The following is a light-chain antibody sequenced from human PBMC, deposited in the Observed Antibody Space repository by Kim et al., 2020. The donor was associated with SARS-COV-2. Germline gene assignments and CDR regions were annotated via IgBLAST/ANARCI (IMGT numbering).Light chain of an antibody. CDR3: QQFGHSPWT. V-gene: IGKV3-20*01. Sequence: EIVLTQSPGTLSLSPGERVTLSCRASQNLNSRFLAWYQQKPGQAPRLLVYGASNRATGIPDRFSGSGSATDFTITITRLEPEDFAVYFCQQFGHSPWTFGQGTKVDIK. CDR2: GAS. J-gene: IGKJ1*01. CDR1: QNLNSRF.